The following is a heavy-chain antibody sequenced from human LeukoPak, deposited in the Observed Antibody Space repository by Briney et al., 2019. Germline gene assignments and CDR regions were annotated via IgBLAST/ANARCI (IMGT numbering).Heavy chain of an antibody. CDR3: SISSGWYEPFDY. V-gene: IGHV4-39*01. CDR1: GGSISSSSYY. J-gene: IGHJ4*02. CDR2: IYYSGSN. D-gene: IGHD6-19*01. Sequence: SETLSLTCTVSGGSISSSSYYWAWVRQPPGRGVEWVGSIYYSGSNYYNPSLKSRVTISEDTSKTQFSLKLSSVTAADTAVYYCSISSGWYEPFDYWGQGTLVTVSS.